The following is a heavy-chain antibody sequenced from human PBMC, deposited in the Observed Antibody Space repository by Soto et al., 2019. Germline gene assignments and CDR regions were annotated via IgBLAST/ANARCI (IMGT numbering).Heavy chain of an antibody. V-gene: IGHV3-30*18. Sequence: ESGGGVVQPGRSLRLSCAASGFTFSSYGMHWVRQAPGKGLEWVAVISYDGSNKYYADSVKGRFTISRDNSKNTLYLQMNSLRAEDTAVYYCAKDRRVELLRGFYYGMDVWGQGTTVTVSS. J-gene: IGHJ6*02. CDR3: AKDRRVELLRGFYYGMDV. CDR1: GFTFSSYG. CDR2: ISYDGSNK. D-gene: IGHD1-26*01.